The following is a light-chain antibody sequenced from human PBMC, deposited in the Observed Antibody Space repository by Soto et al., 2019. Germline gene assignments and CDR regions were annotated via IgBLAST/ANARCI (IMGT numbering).Light chain of an antibody. CDR2: EAS. J-gene: IGKJ1*01. Sequence: DIQMTQSPATLSASVGDRVTITCWASQSISGRLAWYQQRAGIAPKLLLYEASSLGNGVPSRFSGSGSGTEFTLTITSQQPDDFATYYYQQYYSHWTFGHGTKVQIK. CDR1: QSISGR. CDR3: QQYYSHWT. V-gene: IGKV1-5*01.